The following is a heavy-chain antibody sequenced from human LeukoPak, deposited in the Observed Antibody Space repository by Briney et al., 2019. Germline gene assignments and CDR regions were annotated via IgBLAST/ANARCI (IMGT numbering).Heavy chain of an antibody. J-gene: IGHJ2*01. Sequence: PSETLSLTCTVSGGSISFHYWSWIRQPPGKGLEWIGYIHLSGSTYYDPSLRSRVTISGDTSKHQFSLRLNSVTAADTAVYYCARGGVWYFDLWGRGTLVTVSS. CDR3: ARGGVWYFDL. D-gene: IGHD3-16*01. V-gene: IGHV4-59*11. CDR1: GGSISFHY. CDR2: IHLSGST.